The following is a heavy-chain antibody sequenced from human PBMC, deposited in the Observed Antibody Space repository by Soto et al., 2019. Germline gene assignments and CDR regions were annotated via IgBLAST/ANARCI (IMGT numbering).Heavy chain of an antibody. CDR1: GGSFSGYY. V-gene: IGHV4-34*01. CDR3: ARGRRYFDWLFHYGMDV. J-gene: IGHJ6*02. Sequence: LSLTCAVYGGSFSGYYWSWIRQPPGKGLEWIGEINHSGSTNYNPSLKSRVTISVDTSKNQFSLKLSSVTAADTAVYYCARGRRYFDWLFHYGMDVWGQGTTVTVSS. CDR2: INHSGST. D-gene: IGHD3-9*01.